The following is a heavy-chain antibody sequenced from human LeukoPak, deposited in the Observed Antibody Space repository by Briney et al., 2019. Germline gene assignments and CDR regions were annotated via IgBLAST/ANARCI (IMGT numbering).Heavy chain of an antibody. CDR2: INPNSGGT. CDR3: ARDGSVIYDSSGYYSYFDY. CDR1: GYTFTGYY. D-gene: IGHD3-22*01. V-gene: IGHV1-2*02. Sequence: ASVKVSCKASGYTFTGYYMHWVRQAPGQGLEWMGWINPNSGGTNYAQKSQGRVTMTRDTSISTAYMELSRLRSDDTAVYYCARDGSVIYDSSGYYSYFDYWGQGTLVTVSS. J-gene: IGHJ4*02.